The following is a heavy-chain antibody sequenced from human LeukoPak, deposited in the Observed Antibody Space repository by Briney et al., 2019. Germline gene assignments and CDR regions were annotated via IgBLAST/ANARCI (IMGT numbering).Heavy chain of an antibody. D-gene: IGHD3-9*01. CDR1: GYSTCSGYY. J-gene: IGHJ5*02. Sequence: SETLSLTCAVSGYSTCSGYYWGWIRQPPGKGLEWIGSIYHSGSTYYNPSLKSRVTISVDTSKNQFSLKLSSVTAADTAVYYCARKDVRYFDWLSDNWFDPWGQGTLVTVSS. CDR2: IYHSGST. CDR3: ARKDVRYFDWLSDNWFDP. V-gene: IGHV4-38-2*01.